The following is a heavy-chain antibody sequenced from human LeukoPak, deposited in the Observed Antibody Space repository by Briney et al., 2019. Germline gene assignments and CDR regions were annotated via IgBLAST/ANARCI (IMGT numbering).Heavy chain of an antibody. Sequence: GGSLRLSCAASGFTFSSYSMNWVRQAPGKGLEWVSSISSSSRYIYYADSVKGRFALSRDTAKNSLYLQMNSLRAEDTAVYYCAREPYYDSAYWGQGTLVTVSS. J-gene: IGHJ4*02. CDR2: ISSSSRYI. CDR1: GFTFSSYS. CDR3: AREPYYDSAY. V-gene: IGHV3-21*01. D-gene: IGHD3-22*01.